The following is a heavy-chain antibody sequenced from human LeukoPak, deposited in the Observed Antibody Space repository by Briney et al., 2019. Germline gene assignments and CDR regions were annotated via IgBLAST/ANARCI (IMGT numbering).Heavy chain of an antibody. CDR1: GGTFSSYA. Sequence: SVKVSCKASGGTFSSYAISWVRQAPGQGLEWMGGIIPIFGTADYAQKFQGRVTITTDESTSTAYMELSSLRSEDTAVYYCARRYSSSWGFDYWGQGTLVTVSS. J-gene: IGHJ4*02. CDR3: ARRYSSSWGFDY. D-gene: IGHD6-13*01. CDR2: IIPIFGTA. V-gene: IGHV1-69*05.